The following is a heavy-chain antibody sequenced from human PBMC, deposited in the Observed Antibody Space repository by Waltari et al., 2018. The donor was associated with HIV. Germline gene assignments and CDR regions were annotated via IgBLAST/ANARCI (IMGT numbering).Heavy chain of an antibody. D-gene: IGHD3-22*01. CDR1: GFTFSNFA. V-gene: IGHV3-33*01. CDR2: IWYDEDEK. CDR3: ARGGYYYDISGYYHY. J-gene: IGHJ4*02. Sequence: QVQLVESGGGVVQPGRSLRPSCAASGFTFSNFAMLWVRQAPGTWLGWVVVIWYDEDEKYYADSAKSRLTISRDNSKNTLYLQMNSLRVEDTAVYYCARGGYYYDISGYYHYWGQGTLVTVSS.